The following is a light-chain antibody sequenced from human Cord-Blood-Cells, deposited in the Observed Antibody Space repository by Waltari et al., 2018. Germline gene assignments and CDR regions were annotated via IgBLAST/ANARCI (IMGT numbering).Light chain of an antibody. Sequence: DIQLTQSPSILSAPVGYRVTLTFRASQRISSGLAWYQQKPGKAPNLLIYKASSLESGVPSRFSGSGSGTEFTLTISSLQPDDFATYYCQQYNSYSTFGQGTKVEIK. V-gene: IGKV1-5*03. CDR1: QRISSG. CDR3: QQYNSYST. CDR2: KAS. J-gene: IGKJ1*01.